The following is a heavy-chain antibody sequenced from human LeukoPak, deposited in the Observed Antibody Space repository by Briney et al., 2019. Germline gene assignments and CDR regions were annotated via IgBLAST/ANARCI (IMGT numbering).Heavy chain of an antibody. J-gene: IGHJ4*02. Sequence: GGSLRLSCAASGFRFSSYGMHWVRQAPGKGLEWVSFIRYDESRTFYGDSVKGRFIISRDDSKNTVYLHMHSLRTEDTAVHYCARPLVTTVAGTYYFDYWGQGTLVTVSS. V-gene: IGHV3-30*02. D-gene: IGHD6-19*01. CDR2: IRYDESRT. CDR1: GFRFSSYG. CDR3: ARPLVTTVAGTYYFDY.